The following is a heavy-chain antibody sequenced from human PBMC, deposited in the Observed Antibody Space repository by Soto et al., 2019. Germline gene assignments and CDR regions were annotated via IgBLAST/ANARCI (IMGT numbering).Heavy chain of an antibody. J-gene: IGHJ6*03. V-gene: IGHV4-31*03. CDR1: GGSISSGGYY. D-gene: IGHD1-1*01. CDR2: IYYSGST. Sequence: PSETLSLTCTVSGGSISSGGYYWSWIRQHPGKGLEWIGYIYYSGSTYYNTSLKSRVTISVDTSKNQFSLKLSSVTAADTAVYYCARDSDWNGPGYMDVWGKGTTVTVSS. CDR3: ARDSDWNGPGYMDV.